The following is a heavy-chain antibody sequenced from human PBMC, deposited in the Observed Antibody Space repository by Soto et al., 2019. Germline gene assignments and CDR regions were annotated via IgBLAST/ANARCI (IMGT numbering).Heavy chain of an antibody. CDR3: ARTYCSGGSCYGYYGMDV. V-gene: IGHV3-30-3*01. CDR1: GFTFSSYA. CDR2: ISYDGSNK. Sequence: QPGGSLRLSCAASGFTFSSYAMHWVRQAPGKGLEWVAVISYDGSNKYYADSVKGRFTISRDNSKNTLYLQMNSLRAEDTAVYYCARTYCSGGSCYGYYGMDVWGQGTTVTVSS. D-gene: IGHD2-15*01. J-gene: IGHJ6*02.